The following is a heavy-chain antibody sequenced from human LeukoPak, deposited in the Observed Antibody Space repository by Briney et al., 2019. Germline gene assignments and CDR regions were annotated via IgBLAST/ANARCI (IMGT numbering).Heavy chain of an antibody. CDR3: ARRGILGYSYAFDY. J-gene: IGHJ4*02. V-gene: IGHV4-39*01. CDR1: GGSISSNSYS. D-gene: IGHD5-18*01. CDR2: IYYSGSI. Sequence: SETLSLTCTVSGGSISSNSYSWGWIRQPPGKGLECIGSIYYSGSIYYNPSLKSRVTISVDTSKNQFSLKLSSVTAADTAVYYCARRGILGYSYAFDYWGQGTLVTVSS.